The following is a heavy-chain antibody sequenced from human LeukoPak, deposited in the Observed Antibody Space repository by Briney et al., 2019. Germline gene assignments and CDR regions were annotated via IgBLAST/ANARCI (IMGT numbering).Heavy chain of an antibody. CDR3: AKDMVRGVIRNYAFDI. CDR1: GFTFSSYS. Sequence: PGGSLRLSCAASGFTFSSYSMSWVRQAPGKGLEWVSGIGGSGGSTYYEDSVKGRVTISSANYEYTLYLQMNSLRAEDTAVYYCAKDMVRGVIRNYAFDIWGQGTMVTVSS. V-gene: IGHV3-23*01. J-gene: IGHJ3*02. CDR2: IGGSGGST. D-gene: IGHD3-10*01.